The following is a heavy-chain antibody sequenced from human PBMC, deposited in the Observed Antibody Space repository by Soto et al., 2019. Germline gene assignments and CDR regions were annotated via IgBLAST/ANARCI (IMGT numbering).Heavy chain of an antibody. D-gene: IGHD2-2*01. J-gene: IGHJ4*02. V-gene: IGHV4-34*01. CDR1: GGSFSGYY. CDR3: ARRGPSQLLPPRSYYFDY. Sequence: QVQLQQWGAGLLKPSETLSLTCAVYGGSFSGYYWSWIRQPPGKGLEWIGEINHSGSTNYNPSLKSRVTISVDTSKNHSSRRLSSVTAADTAVYYCARRGPSQLLPPRSYYFDYWCQGTLVTVSS. CDR2: INHSGST.